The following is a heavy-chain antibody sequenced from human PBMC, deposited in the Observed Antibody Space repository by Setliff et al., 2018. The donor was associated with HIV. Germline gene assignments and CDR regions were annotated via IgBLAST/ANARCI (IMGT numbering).Heavy chain of an antibody. Sequence: GGSLRLSCAASGFSFSSYGMHWVRQAPGKGLEWLALIWYDGTNKQYTDSVKGRFAISRDNSKNTLYLQMNSLRAEDTAVYYCARDATRGGDMDVWAKGTTVTVSS. V-gene: IGHV3-33*01. J-gene: IGHJ6*03. D-gene: IGHD2-15*01. CDR1: GFSFSSYG. CDR3: ARDATRGGDMDV. CDR2: IWYDGTNK.